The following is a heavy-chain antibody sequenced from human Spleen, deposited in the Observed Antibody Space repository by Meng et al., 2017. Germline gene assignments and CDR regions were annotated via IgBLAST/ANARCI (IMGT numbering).Heavy chain of an antibody. CDR1: GFTFSDYY. CDR2: ISSSGSVI. J-gene: IGHJ6*02. CDR3: ARDLSSLAAAGSVIYDDYCGMDV. Sequence: GESLKISCAASGFTFSDYYMSWIRQAPGKGLEWVSYISSSGSVISYADSVKGRFTISRDNAKKSMYLQMNSLRVEDTAVYYCARDLSSLAAAGSVIYDDYCGMDVWGQGTTVTVSS. D-gene: IGHD6-13*01. V-gene: IGHV3-11*01.